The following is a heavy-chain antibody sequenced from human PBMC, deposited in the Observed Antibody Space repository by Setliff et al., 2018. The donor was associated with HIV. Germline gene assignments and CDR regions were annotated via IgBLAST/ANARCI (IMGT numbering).Heavy chain of an antibody. V-gene: IGHV4-39*07. J-gene: IGHJ4*02. Sequence: PSETLSLTCTVSGGSISSSSHYWGWIRQPPGKGLEWLGSISHSGSTYYNPSLRSRVTISVDTSKNQFSLNLSSVTAADTAVYYCAKRLTGPFDNWGQGTLVTVSS. CDR2: ISHSGST. CDR3: AKRLTGPFDN. D-gene: IGHD1-1*01. CDR1: GGSISSSSHY.